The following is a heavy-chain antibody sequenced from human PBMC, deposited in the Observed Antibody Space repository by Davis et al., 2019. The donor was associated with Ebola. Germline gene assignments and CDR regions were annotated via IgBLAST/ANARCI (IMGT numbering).Heavy chain of an antibody. V-gene: IGHV3-48*02. CDR2: IGSRSNDI. D-gene: IGHD2-15*01. CDR3: ARRILLDSRGGMDV. Sequence: PAGSLTLSCAASGSTFSHYAMYWVRHAPGKGLESLSHIGSRSNDISYADSVKGRFTISRDNAKSSLYLQMNSLRDDDTAVYFCARRILLDSRGGMDVWGQGSTVTVSS. J-gene: IGHJ6*02. CDR1: GSTFSHYA.